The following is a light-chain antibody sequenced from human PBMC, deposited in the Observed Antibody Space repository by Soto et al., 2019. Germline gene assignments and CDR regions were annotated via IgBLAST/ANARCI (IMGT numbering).Light chain of an antibody. CDR3: QQYYSVPVT. CDR1: QTLLYSSNNKNS. V-gene: IGKV4-1*01. Sequence: DIVMTQSPDSLSVSLGERATINCKPSQTLLYSSNNKNSLAWFQQKPGQPPKLLIYWASTRNSGVPDRFSGSGSGTDFTLTISGLQAEDVAIYYCQQYYSVPVTFGQGTRLEIK. CDR2: WAS. J-gene: IGKJ5*01.